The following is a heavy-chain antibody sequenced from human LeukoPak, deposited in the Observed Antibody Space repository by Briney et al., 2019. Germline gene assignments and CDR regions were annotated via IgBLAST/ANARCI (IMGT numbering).Heavy chain of an antibody. Sequence: SQTLSLTCVISGDSVSSNSGAWNWIRRSPSRGLEWLGRTNYRSKWYNDYAGSVKSRITINPDTSKNQFSLQLNSVTPEDTAVYYCARSVAGHFDYWGQGTLVTVSS. J-gene: IGHJ4*02. D-gene: IGHD6-19*01. CDR3: ARSVAGHFDY. CDR1: GDSVSSNSGA. V-gene: IGHV6-1*01. CDR2: TNYRSKWYN.